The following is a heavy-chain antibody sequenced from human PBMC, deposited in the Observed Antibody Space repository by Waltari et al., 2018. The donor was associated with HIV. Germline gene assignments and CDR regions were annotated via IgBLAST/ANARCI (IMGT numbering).Heavy chain of an antibody. J-gene: IGHJ2*01. V-gene: IGHV3-23*04. Sequence: EVQLVESGGGLVQPGGSLRLSCADSGFIFGRYAMSWVARDPGKGLEGVSGISGSWGSTYYADSVKGRFTISRDNSKNTLYLQMNSLRAEDTAVYHCAKSAIVATTNWYFDLWGRGTLVTVSS. CDR2: ISGSWGST. CDR1: GFIFGRYA. D-gene: IGHD5-12*01. CDR3: AKSAIVATTNWYFDL.